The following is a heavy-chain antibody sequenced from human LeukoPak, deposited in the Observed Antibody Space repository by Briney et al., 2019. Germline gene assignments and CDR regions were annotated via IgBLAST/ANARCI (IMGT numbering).Heavy chain of an antibody. CDR1: GGSFSGYY. CDR3: ARGRITMVRGALMYYFDY. Sequence: PSETLCLTWAASGGSFSGYYWSWIRQPPGKGLEWIGVINHNGSTNYNPSLKNRVTISVDTSKNQFALQLTSVTAADTAVYYCARGRITMVRGALMYYFDYWGQGTLVTVSS. D-gene: IGHD3-10*01. J-gene: IGHJ4*02. CDR2: INHNGST. V-gene: IGHV4-34*01.